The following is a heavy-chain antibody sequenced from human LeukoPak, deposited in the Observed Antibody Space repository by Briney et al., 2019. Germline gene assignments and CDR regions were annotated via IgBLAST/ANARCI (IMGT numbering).Heavy chain of an antibody. V-gene: IGHV3-21*01. CDR2: ISSSSSYI. J-gene: IGHJ4*02. D-gene: IGHD2-8*01. CDR1: GFTFSSYS. CDR3: TREWSRFTPPDY. Sequence: GGSLRLSCAASGFTFSSYSMNWVRQAPGKGLEWVSSISSSSSYIYYADSVKGRFTISRDNAKNSLYLQMNSLRAEDTAVYYCTREWSRFTPPDYWGQGTLVTVSS.